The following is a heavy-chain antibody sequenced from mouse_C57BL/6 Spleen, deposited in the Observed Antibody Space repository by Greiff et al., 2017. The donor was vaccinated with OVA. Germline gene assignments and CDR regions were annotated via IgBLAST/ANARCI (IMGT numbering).Heavy chain of an antibody. V-gene: IGHV1-53*01. J-gene: IGHJ3*01. Sequence: VQLQQPGTELVKPGASVKLSCKASGYTFTSYWMHWVKQRPGQGLEWIGNINPSNGGTNYNEKFKSKATLTVDKSSSTAYMQLSSLTSEDSAVYYGARGDYGSSTWFAYWGQGTLVTVSA. CDR1: GYTFTSYW. CDR3: ARGDYGSSTWFAY. D-gene: IGHD1-1*01. CDR2: INPSNGGT.